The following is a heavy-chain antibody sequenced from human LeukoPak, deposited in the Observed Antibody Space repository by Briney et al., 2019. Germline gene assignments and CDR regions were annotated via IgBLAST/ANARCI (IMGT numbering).Heavy chain of an antibody. CDR3: AKDEGGGYSYGSGFDY. J-gene: IGHJ4*02. Sequence: GGSLRLSCAAPGFTFSSYGMHWVRQAPGKGLEWVAVIWYDGSNKYYADSVKGRFTISRDNSKNTLYLQMNSLRAEDTALYYCAKDEGGGYSYGSGFDYWGQGTLVTVSS. D-gene: IGHD5-18*01. V-gene: IGHV3-30*02. CDR2: IWYDGSNK. CDR1: GFTFSSYG.